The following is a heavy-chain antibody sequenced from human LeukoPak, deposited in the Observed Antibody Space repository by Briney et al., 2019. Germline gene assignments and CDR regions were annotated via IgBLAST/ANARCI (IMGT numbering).Heavy chain of an antibody. Sequence: ASVKVSYYASGHTFTGYYTHWVRQAPGQGLEWMGWINPNSGGTNYAQKFTVRVTMTRATSISTAYMDLSRLRSDDTAVYYCARELEGYYYDLDYCGQGNLVTVSS. CDR1: GHTFTGYY. V-gene: IGHV1-2*02. CDR3: ARELEGYYYDLDY. CDR2: INPNSGGT. J-gene: IGHJ4*02. D-gene: IGHD3-22*01.